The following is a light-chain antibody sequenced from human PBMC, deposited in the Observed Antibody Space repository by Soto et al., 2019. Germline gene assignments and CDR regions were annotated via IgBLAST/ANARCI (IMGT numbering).Light chain of an antibody. Sequence: SALTQPASVSGSPGQSITISCTGTSDAVGSYNLVSWYQQHPGKAPKVMIYEVDKRPSGVSDRFSGSKSGNTASLTISGLQAEDEANYYCCSYVGSSTWVFGGGTKVTVL. CDR1: SDAVGSYNL. CDR2: EVD. V-gene: IGLV2-23*02. CDR3: CSYVGSSTWV. J-gene: IGLJ3*02.